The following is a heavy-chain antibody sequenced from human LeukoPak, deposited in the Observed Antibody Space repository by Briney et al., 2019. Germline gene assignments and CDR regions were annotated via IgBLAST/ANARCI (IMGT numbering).Heavy chain of an antibody. J-gene: IGHJ4*02. CDR2: ISSNGGST. D-gene: IGHD6-19*01. V-gene: IGHV3-64D*08. CDR1: GFTLSSYA. Sequence: PGGSLRLSCSASGFTLSSYAMHWVRQTPGKGLEYVSAISSNGGSTYYADSLKGRFTISRDNSKNTLYLQMSSLRSEDTAVYYCVKNGVYTSGWYGGYFDSWGQGTLVTVSS. CDR3: VKNGVYTSGWYGGYFDS.